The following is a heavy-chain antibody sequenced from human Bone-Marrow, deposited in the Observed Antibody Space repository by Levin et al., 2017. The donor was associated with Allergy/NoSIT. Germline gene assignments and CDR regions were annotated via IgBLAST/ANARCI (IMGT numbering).Heavy chain of an antibody. D-gene: IGHD3-10*01. CDR2: ISYDGSNK. CDR1: GFTFSSYF. V-gene: IGHV3-30-3*01. CDR3: ARGMTYYGSQSSYNVAY. J-gene: IGHJ4*02. Sequence: GESLKISCAASGFTFSSYFMHWVRQAPGKGLEWVAVISYDGSNKYYADSVKGRFTISRDNSKNTLYLQMNSLRTEDTAVYYCARGMTYYGSQSSYNVAYWGQGTLVTVSS.